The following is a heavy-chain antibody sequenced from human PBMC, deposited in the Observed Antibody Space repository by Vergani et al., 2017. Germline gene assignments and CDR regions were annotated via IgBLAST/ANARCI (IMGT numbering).Heavy chain of an antibody. CDR1: GGSISRYY. J-gene: IGHJ4*02. CDR2: IYYSGST. CDR3: VREQQLAYYFDY. Sequence: QVQLQESGPGLVKPSETLSLTCTVSGGSISRYYWSWIRQPPGQGLEWIGYIYYSGSTNYNPSLKSRVTISVDTSKNQFSLKLSSVTAADTAVYYCVREQQLAYYFDYWGQGTLVTVSS. V-gene: IGHV4-59*01. D-gene: IGHD6-13*01.